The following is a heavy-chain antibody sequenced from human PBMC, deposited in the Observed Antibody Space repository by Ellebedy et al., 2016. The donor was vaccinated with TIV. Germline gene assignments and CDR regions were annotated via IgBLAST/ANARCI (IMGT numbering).Heavy chain of an antibody. CDR2: ISSHNGNS. J-gene: IGHJ4*02. D-gene: IGHD6-13*01. V-gene: IGHV1-18*04. CDR1: GYKFINYG. Sequence: AASVKVSCKASGYKFINYGYTWVRQAPGQGLEWVGYISSHNGNSNYGKNFEGRVTMTTDRPTATVFMELGSLRSDDTAMYYCARGPLSAAGDYWGQGTLVTVSS. CDR3: ARGPLSAAGDY.